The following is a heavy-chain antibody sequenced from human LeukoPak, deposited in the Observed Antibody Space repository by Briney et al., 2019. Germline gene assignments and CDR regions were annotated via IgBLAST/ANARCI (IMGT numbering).Heavy chain of an antibody. CDR3: AKGLKGGPFDY. CDR1: EFTVSSNY. Sequence: GGSLRLSCAASEFTVSSNYMSWVRQAPGKGLEWVSVIYSGGTTYYADSVKGRFTISRDNSKNTLYLQMNSLRAEDTAVYYCAKGLKGGPFDYWGQGTLVTVSS. D-gene: IGHD3-16*01. CDR2: IYSGGTT. V-gene: IGHV3-66*02. J-gene: IGHJ4*02.